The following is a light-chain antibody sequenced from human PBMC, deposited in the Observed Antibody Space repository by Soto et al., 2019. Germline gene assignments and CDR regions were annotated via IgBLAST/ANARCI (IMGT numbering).Light chain of an antibody. CDR2: AAS. CDR3: QQSFKTPLP. Sequence: DIEMTQSPAPLSASVGDSVTLTCRTSQSVTTYLNWYQQKPGKAPKLLIYAASRLQSGVPLRFNGSGSGTDFTLTITNLQPEDYGTYYCQQSFKTPLPFGGGTKVDIK. J-gene: IGKJ4*01. CDR1: QSVTTY. V-gene: IGKV1-39*01.